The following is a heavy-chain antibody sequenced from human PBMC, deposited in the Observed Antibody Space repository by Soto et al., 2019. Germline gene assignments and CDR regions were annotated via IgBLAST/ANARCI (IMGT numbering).Heavy chain of an antibody. V-gene: IGHV3-21*01. Sequence: PGGSLRLSCAASGFTFSSYSMNWVRPAPGKGLEWVSSISSSSSYIYYADSVKGRFTISRDNAKNSLYLQMNSLRAEDTAVYYCARVARRPGSSTSCYLFDYWGQGTLVTVSS. D-gene: IGHD2-2*01. J-gene: IGHJ4*02. CDR1: GFTFSSYS. CDR2: ISSSSSYI. CDR3: ARVARRPGSSTSCYLFDY.